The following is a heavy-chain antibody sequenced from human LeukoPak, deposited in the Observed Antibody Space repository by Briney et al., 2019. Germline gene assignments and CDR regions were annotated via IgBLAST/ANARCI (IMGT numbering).Heavy chain of an antibody. CDR1: GGTFSSYA. J-gene: IGHJ1*01. CDR3: AIQKGTIFGDVSPLSKHFHH. CDR2: INPSGGST. Sequence: ASVKVSCKASGGTFSSYAISWVRQAPGQGLEWMGLINPSGGSTTHAQKFQGRVTMTRDTSTSTVHMELSSLRSEDTAVYYCAIQKGTIFGDVSPLSKHFHHWGQGTLVTVSS. V-gene: IGHV1-46*01. D-gene: IGHD3-3*01.